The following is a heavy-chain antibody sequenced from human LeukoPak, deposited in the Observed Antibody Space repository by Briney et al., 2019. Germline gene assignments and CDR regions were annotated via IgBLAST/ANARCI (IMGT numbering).Heavy chain of an antibody. CDR3: AGSGWSFDAFDF. V-gene: IGHV4-59*08. Sequence: SETLSLTCTVSGGSISSYYWSWIRQPPGKGLEWIGYIHHSGSTNYSPSLKSRVTISVDTFKNRFSLRLSSLTAADTAVYFCAGSGWSFDAFDFWGQGTMVTVSS. D-gene: IGHD6-19*01. CDR1: GGSISSYY. J-gene: IGHJ3*01. CDR2: IHHSGST.